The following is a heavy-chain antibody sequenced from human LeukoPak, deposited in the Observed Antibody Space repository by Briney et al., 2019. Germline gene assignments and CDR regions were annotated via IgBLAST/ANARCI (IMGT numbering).Heavy chain of an antibody. D-gene: IGHD1/OR15-1a*01. Sequence: GGSLRLSCAASEFTFSSYSMNWVRQAPGKGLEWVSYITNSGNSKSYADSVKGRFTISRDNAKNSLYLQMNSLRAEDTALYYCARGTYYFDYWGQGTLVTVSS. CDR3: ARGTYYFDY. CDR2: ITNSGNSK. CDR1: EFTFSSYS. V-gene: IGHV3-48*01. J-gene: IGHJ4*02.